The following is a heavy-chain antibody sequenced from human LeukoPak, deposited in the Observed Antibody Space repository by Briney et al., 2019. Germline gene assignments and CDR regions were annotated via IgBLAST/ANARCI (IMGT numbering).Heavy chain of an antibody. CDR3: ARRGYESSGPKYYFDH. CDR1: GFTLSDYP. Sequence: GGSLRLSCADSGFTLSDYPMTWVRQAPGKGLQWVSLFDRGSLDTYYADSVRGRFTVSRDNDKITLYLQMNSLRAEDTAVYYCARRGYESSGPKYYFDHWGRGTGVTVSS. CDR2: FDRGSLDT. D-gene: IGHD3-22*01. V-gene: IGHV3-23*01. J-gene: IGHJ4*02.